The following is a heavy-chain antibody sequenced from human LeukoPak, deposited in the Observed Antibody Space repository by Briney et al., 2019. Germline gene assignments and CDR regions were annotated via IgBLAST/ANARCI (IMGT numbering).Heavy chain of an antibody. CDR1: GGSISSYY. CDR2: IYYSGST. V-gene: IGHV4-59*01. Sequence: PSETLSLTCTVSGGSISSYYWSWIRQPPGKGLEWIGYIYYSGSTNYNPSLKSRVTISVDTSKNQSSLKLSSVTAADTAVYYCARERRYCTNGVCYSRYWYFDLWGRGTLVTVSS. CDR3: ARERRYCTNGVCYSRYWYFDL. J-gene: IGHJ2*01. D-gene: IGHD2-8*01.